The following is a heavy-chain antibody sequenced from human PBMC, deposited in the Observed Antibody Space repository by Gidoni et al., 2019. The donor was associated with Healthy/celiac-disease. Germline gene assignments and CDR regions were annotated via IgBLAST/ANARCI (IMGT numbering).Heavy chain of an antibody. V-gene: IGHV3-23*01. CDR1: GFTFRSYA. D-gene: IGHD3-22*01. CDR2: ISGSGGST. CDR3: ANRPYYDSSGYNYFDY. Sequence: EVQLLESGGGLVQPGGSLRLSCSASGFTFRSYAMSWVRQAPGKGLEWVSAISGSGGSTYYADSVKGRFTISRDNAKNTLYLQMNSLRAEDTAVYYCANRPYYDSSGYNYFDYWGQGTLVTVSS. J-gene: IGHJ4*02.